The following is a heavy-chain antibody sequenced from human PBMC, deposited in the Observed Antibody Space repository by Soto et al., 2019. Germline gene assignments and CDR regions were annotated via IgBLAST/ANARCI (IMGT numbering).Heavy chain of an antibody. CDR3: ASLTKDLDS. Sequence: QVQLQESGPGLVKPSQTLSLTCTVSGGSISTAYYYWSWIRQHPGKGLGWIGYIYYIGDTNYNPSLKSRVSMSVDTSKNQFSLRLNSVTAADTAVYYCASLTKDLDSWGPGTLVTVSS. J-gene: IGHJ4*02. D-gene: IGHD3-9*01. CDR2: IYYIGDT. CDR1: GGSISTAYYY. V-gene: IGHV4-31*03.